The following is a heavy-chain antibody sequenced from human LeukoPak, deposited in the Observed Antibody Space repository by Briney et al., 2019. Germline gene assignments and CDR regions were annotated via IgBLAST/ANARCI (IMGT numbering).Heavy chain of an antibody. J-gene: IGHJ3*02. V-gene: IGHV3-23*01. CDR2: ISANGDNT. Sequence: GGSLRLSCEASGFSFTYFAMSWVRQAPGKGLEWVSAISANGDNTYYADSVKGRFTISRDNAKNSLYLQMNSLRAEDTAVYYCARGGYDSSGYYEEVAFDIWGQGTMVTVSS. D-gene: IGHD3-22*01. CDR1: GFSFTYFA. CDR3: ARGGYDSSGYYEEVAFDI.